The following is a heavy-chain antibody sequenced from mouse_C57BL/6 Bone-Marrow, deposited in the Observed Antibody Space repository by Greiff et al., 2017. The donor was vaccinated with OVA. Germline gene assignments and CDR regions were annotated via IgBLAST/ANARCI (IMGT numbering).Heavy chain of an antibody. D-gene: IGHD2-3*01. Sequence: VQLKQSGPELVKPGASVKIPCKASGYTFTDYNMDWVKQSHGKSLEWIGDINPNNGGTIYNQKFKGKATLTVDKSFSTAYMELRSLTSEDTAVYYCARRWSGAMDYWGQGTSVTVSS. J-gene: IGHJ4*01. CDR1: GYTFTDYN. CDR3: ARRWSGAMDY. CDR2: INPNNGGT. V-gene: IGHV1-18*01.